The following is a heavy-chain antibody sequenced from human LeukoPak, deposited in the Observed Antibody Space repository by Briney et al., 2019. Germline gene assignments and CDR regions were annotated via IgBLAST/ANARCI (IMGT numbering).Heavy chain of an antibody. CDR3: ARSPLRFLEWLLYYFDY. CDR2: IKQDGSEK. Sequence: GRCLRLSCAASGFTFSSYWMRWVRQAPGKWLEWVANIKQDGSEKYYVDSVKGRFTISRDNAKNSLYLQMNSLRAEDTAVYYCARSPLRFLEWLLYYFDYWGQGTLVTVSS. V-gene: IGHV3-7*01. J-gene: IGHJ4*02. CDR1: GFTFSSYW. D-gene: IGHD3-3*01.